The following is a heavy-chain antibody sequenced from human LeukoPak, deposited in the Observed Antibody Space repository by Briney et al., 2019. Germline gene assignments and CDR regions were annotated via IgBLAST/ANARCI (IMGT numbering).Heavy chain of an antibody. Sequence: ASVKVSCKASGYTFTSYGISWVRQAPGQGLEWMGWISAYNGNTNYAQKLQGRVTMTTDTSTSTAYMELRSLRSDDTAVYYCARQGGLLGFGESRNYYFDSWGQGTLGSVS. V-gene: IGHV1-18*01. CDR1: GYTFTSYG. CDR3: ARQGGLLGFGESRNYYFDS. D-gene: IGHD3-10*01. CDR2: ISAYNGNT. J-gene: IGHJ4*02.